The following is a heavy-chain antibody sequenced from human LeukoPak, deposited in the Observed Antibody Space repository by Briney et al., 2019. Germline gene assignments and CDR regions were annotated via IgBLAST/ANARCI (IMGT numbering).Heavy chain of an antibody. CDR1: GYTFTSYH. D-gene: IGHD1-26*01. CDR3: AFSGSYYDY. V-gene: IGHV1-46*01. Sequence: ASVKVSCKASGYTFTSYHMHWVRQAPGQGLEWMGIINPSGGTTNYAQKFRGRVTMTRDMSTSTVYMELSSLRSEDTAVYYCAFSGSYYDYWGQGTLVTVSS. CDR2: INPSGGTT. J-gene: IGHJ4*02.